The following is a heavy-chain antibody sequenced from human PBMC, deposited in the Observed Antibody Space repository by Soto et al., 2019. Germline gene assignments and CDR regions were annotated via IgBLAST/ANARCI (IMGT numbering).Heavy chain of an antibody. Sequence: QVQLVQSGAEVKKPGASITVSCKASGYTFTGDYLRWVRQAPGQGLEWMAWINPKSGYTKSAQKFQARVTLTRDTSISTAYMELRSLRSEDTAVYFCARYTGSNSRFDSWGQGTLVTVSS. CDR3: ARYTGSNSRFDS. J-gene: IGHJ4*02. D-gene: IGHD1-26*01. CDR2: INPKSGYT. CDR1: GYTFTGDY. V-gene: IGHV1-2*02.